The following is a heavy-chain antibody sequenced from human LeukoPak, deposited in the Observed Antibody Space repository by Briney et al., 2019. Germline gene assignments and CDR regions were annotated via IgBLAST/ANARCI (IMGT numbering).Heavy chain of an antibody. CDR1: GGSISSSSYY. D-gene: IGHD2-2*01. Sequence: PSETLSLTCTVSGGSISSSSYYWGWIRQPPGKGLEWIGGIKQSGSTNYNPSLKSRVTTSLDTSRNYFSLEMTSVTAADTAMYFCARGKADVPAAIAWGPKRRDKNYFFDLWGRGTQVTV. V-gene: IGHV4-39*07. CDR3: ARGKADVPAAIAWGPKRRDKNYFFDL. CDR2: IKQSGST. J-gene: IGHJ2*01.